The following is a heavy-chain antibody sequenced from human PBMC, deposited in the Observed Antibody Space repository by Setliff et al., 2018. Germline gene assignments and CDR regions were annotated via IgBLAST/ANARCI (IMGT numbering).Heavy chain of an antibody. CDR1: GDSISSRRNY. D-gene: IGHD3-3*01. Sequence: PSETLSLTCTVSGDSISSRRNYWGWFRQPAGKELEWIGQIYTSWSTNYNPSLKSRVTISLDTSKNQFSLSLTSVTAEDTAVYYWASMCGFQYIEVWDKGTTVTVSS. J-gene: IGHJ6*03. V-gene: IGHV4-61*09. CDR3: ASMCGFQYIEV. CDR2: IYTSWST.